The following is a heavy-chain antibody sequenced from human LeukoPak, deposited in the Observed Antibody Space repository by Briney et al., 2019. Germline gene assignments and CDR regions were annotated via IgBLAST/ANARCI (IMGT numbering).Heavy chain of an antibody. J-gene: IGHJ5*02. D-gene: IGHD1-26*01. Sequence: PGGSLRLSCAASGFPLSDYWMSWVRQAPGKGLEWVANIKQDGSEKYYVDSVKGRFTISRDNAKNSLYLQMNSLRAEDTAVYYCARGQLWDIVGAMSPWGQGTLVTVSS. CDR1: GFPLSDYW. V-gene: IGHV3-7*03. CDR3: ARGQLWDIVGAMSP. CDR2: IKQDGSEK.